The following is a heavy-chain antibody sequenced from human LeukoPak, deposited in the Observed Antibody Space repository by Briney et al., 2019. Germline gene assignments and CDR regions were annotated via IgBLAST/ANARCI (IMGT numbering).Heavy chain of an antibody. CDR2: IKQDGSEK. V-gene: IGHV3-7*01. D-gene: IGHD3-10*01. CDR3: ARGITMVRGVIIGGMDV. CDR1: GFTFSSYW. Sequence: GGSLRLSCAASGFTFSSYWMSWVRQAPGKGLEWVANIKQDGSEKYYVDSVKGRLTISRDNAKNSLYLQMNSLRAEDTAVYYCARGITMVRGVIIGGMDVWGQGTTVTVSS. J-gene: IGHJ6*02.